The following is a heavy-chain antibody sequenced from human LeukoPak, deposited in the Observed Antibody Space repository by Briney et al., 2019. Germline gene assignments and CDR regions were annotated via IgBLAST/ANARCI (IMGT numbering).Heavy chain of an antibody. Sequence: GGSLRLSCAASGFTFSSYAMHWVRQAPGKGLEYVSAISSNGGSTYYANSVKGRFTISRDSSKNTLYLQMGSLRAEDMAVYYCARERSAVAGNDAFDIWGQGTMVTVSS. CDR2: ISSNGGST. CDR1: GFTFSSYA. D-gene: IGHD6-19*01. CDR3: ARERSAVAGNDAFDI. V-gene: IGHV3-64*01. J-gene: IGHJ3*02.